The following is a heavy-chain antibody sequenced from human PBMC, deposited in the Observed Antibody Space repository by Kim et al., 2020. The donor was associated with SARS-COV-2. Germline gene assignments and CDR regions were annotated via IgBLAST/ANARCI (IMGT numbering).Heavy chain of an antibody. J-gene: IGHJ4*02. D-gene: IGHD5-18*01. CDR3: AKPLGGPWIQLWLPFDY. CDR2: ISGSGGST. CDR1: GFTFSSYA. V-gene: IGHV3-23*01. Sequence: GGSLRLSCAASGFTFSSYAMSWVRQAPGKGLEWVSAISGSGGSTYYADSVKGRFTISRDNSKNTLYLQMNSLRAEDTAVYYCAKPLGGPWIQLWLPFDYWAREPWSPSPQ.